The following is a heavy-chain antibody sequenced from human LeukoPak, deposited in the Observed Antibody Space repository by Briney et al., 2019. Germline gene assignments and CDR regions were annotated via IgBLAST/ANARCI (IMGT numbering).Heavy chain of an antibody. CDR2: IYYSGST. D-gene: IGHD4-17*01. V-gene: IGHV4-61*01. CDR1: GGSVSSGSYY. J-gene: IGHJ4*02. Sequence: PSETLSLTCTVSGGSVSSGSYYWSWIRQSPGKGLEWIGYIYYSGSTTYNPSLKTRVSISVDTSKNKFSLKLSSVTAADTAVYYCARVPISTTARGYFDYWGQGTLVTVSS. CDR3: ARVPISTTARGYFDY.